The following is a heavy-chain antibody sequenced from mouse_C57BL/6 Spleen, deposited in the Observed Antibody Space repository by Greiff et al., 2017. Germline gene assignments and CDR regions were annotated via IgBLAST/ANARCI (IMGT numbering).Heavy chain of an antibody. CDR2: IFPGSGST. Sequence: QVQLQQSGAELMKPGASVKLSCKATGYTFTGYWIEWVKQRPGHGLEWIGEIFPGSGSTNYNEKVKGKATFTADTSSNTRYMQLSSLTTEDSAIYCCARWYEYDIAWFAYWGQGTLVTVSA. CDR1: GYTFTGYW. CDR3: ARWYEYDIAWFAY. V-gene: IGHV1-9*01. D-gene: IGHD2-4*01. J-gene: IGHJ3*01.